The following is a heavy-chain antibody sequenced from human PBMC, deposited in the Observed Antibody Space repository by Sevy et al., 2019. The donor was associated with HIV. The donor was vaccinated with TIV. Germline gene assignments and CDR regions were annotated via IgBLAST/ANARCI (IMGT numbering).Heavy chain of an antibody. CDR3: VRGATIGFDY. CDR1: GFTFSSVD. Sequence: GGSLRLSCAASGFTFSSVDFHWVRQAAGEGLEWVSSIGTVRDSYYLASVRGRFTISSEDAKNSLYLQMNNLRVDDTAVYFCVRGATIGFDYWGQGALVTVSS. J-gene: IGHJ4*02. V-gene: IGHV3-13*01. CDR2: IGTVRDS. D-gene: IGHD3-16*01.